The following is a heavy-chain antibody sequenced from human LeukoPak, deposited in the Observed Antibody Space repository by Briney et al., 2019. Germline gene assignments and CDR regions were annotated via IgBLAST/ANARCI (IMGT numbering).Heavy chain of an antibody. Sequence: GGSLRLSCAASGFSFISYGMHWVRQAPGKGLEWVGVISDDGRSKDYADSVKGRFTISRDNSKDTLYLQMNSLRDEDTAVYYCAKRPSDYGDYDYWGQGTWSPSPQ. J-gene: IGHJ4*02. CDR2: ISDDGRSK. D-gene: IGHD4-17*01. V-gene: IGHV3-30*18. CDR1: GFSFISYG. CDR3: AKRPSDYGDYDY.